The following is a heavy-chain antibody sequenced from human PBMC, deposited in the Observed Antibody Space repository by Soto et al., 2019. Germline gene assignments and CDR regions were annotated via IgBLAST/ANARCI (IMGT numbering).Heavy chain of an antibody. CDR2: ISAYNGNT. J-gene: IGHJ5*02. V-gene: IGHV1-18*04. Sequence: ASVKVSCKASGYIFTAYSMHWVRQAPGQGLEWMGWISAYNGNTHYAQKLQGRVTMTTDTSTSTAYMELRSLRSDDTAVYYCARDLANIVVVTAMGNWFDPWGQGTLVTVSS. CDR3: ARDLANIVVVTAMGNWFDP. CDR1: GYIFTAYS. D-gene: IGHD2-21*02.